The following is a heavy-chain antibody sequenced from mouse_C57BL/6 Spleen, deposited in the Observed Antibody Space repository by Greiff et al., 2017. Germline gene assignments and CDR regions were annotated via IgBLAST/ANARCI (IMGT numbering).Heavy chain of an antibody. CDR3: TRDLRGYAMDY. Sequence: EVQVVESGAGLVKPGGSLKLSCAASGFTFSSYAMSWVRQTPEKRLEWVAYISSGGDYIYYADTVKGRFTISRDNARNTRYLQMSRLKSEDTAMYYCTRDLRGYAMDYWGQGTSVTVSS. CDR2: ISSGGDYI. J-gene: IGHJ4*01. V-gene: IGHV5-9-1*02. CDR1: GFTFSSYA.